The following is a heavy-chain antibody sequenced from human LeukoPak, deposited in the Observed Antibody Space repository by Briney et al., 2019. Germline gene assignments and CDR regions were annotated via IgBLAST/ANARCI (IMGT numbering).Heavy chain of an antibody. Sequence: GGSLRLSCAASGFTFSSYAMHWVRQAPGKGLEWVAVISYDGSNKYYADSVKGRFTISRDNSKNTLYLQMNSLRAEDTAVYYCARGQYYYGSGSYYTRYYFDYWGQGTLVTVPS. CDR2: ISYDGSNK. CDR1: GFTFSSYA. V-gene: IGHV3-30-3*01. D-gene: IGHD3-10*01. J-gene: IGHJ4*02. CDR3: ARGQYYYGSGSYYTRYYFDY.